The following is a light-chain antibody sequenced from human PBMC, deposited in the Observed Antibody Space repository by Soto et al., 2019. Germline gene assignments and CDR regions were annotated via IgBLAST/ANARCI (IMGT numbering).Light chain of an antibody. CDR2: GAS. CDR3: QQYDNWPHT. V-gene: IGKV3-15*01. CDR1: QNLSRN. Sequence: EMVMTQSPATLSVSPGERATLSCRASQNLSRNLAWYQQQPGQAPRLLIYGASTRATGIPARFSGSGSGTDFTLTISSLQSEDVAFYYCQQYDNWPHTFGQGTKLEIK. J-gene: IGKJ2*01.